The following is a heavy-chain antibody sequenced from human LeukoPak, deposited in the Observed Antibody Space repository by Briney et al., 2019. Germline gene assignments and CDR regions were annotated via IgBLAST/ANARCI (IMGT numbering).Heavy chain of an antibody. J-gene: IGHJ4*02. D-gene: IGHD2-21*02. CDR2: IKQDGREK. V-gene: IGHV3-7*01. CDR1: GFTFSGYW. Sequence: PGGSLRLSCAASGFTFSGYWMRWVRQAPGEGLEWVANIKQDGREKNYVDSVKGRFTISRDNAKNSLYLQMNSLRAEDTAVYYCARGVTMVTAKSYFDYWGQGTLVTVSS. CDR3: ARGVTMVTAKSYFDY.